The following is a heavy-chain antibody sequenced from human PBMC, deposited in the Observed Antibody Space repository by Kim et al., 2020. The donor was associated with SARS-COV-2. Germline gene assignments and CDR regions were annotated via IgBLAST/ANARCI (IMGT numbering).Heavy chain of an antibody. CDR2: ISGSGGST. Sequence: GGSLRLSCAASGFTFSSYAMSWVRQAPGKGLEWVSAISGSGGSTYYADSVKGRFTISRDNSKNTLYLQMNSLRAEDTAVYYCAKVHYCSSTSCYTRGMDVWGQGTTVTVSS. D-gene: IGHD2-2*02. CDR1: GFTFSSYA. V-gene: IGHV3-23*01. CDR3: AKVHYCSSTSCYTRGMDV. J-gene: IGHJ6*02.